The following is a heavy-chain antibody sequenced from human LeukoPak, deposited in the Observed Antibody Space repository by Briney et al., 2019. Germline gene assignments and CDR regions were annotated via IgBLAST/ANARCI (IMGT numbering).Heavy chain of an antibody. J-gene: IGHJ6*03. D-gene: IGHD6-6*01. CDR3: ARVPSSSSPRHYYYMDV. CDR2: IIPIFGTA. Sequence: ASVKVSCKASGGTFSSYAISWVRQAPGQGLEWMGGIIPIFGTANYAQKFQGRVTITADKSTSTAYMELSSLRSEDTAVYYCARVPSSSSPRHYYYMDVWGNGTTVTVSS. V-gene: IGHV1-69*06. CDR1: GGTFSSYA.